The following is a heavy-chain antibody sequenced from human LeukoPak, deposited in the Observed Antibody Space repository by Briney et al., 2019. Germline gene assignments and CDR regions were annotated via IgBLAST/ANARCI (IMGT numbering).Heavy chain of an antibody. D-gene: IGHD3-16*02. J-gene: IGHJ6*04. V-gene: IGHV3-30*04. Sequence: GGSLRLSCAASGFTFSSYAMHWVRQAPGKGLEWVAVISYDGSNKYYADSVKGRFTISRDNSKNTLYLQMNSLRAEDTAVYYCAMTQDYVWGSYRPSYYYYGMGVWGKGTTVTVSS. CDR2: ISYDGSNK. CDR3: AMTQDYVWGSYRPSYYYYGMGV. CDR1: GFTFSSYA.